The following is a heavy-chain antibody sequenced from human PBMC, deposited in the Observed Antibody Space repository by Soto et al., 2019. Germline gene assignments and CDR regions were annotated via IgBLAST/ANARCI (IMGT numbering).Heavy chain of an antibody. CDR2: IYYSGST. Sequence: SETLSLTCTVSGGSIGSSSYYWGWIRQPPGKGLEWIGSIYYSGSTYYNPSLKSRVTISVDTSKNQFSLKLSSVTAADTAVYYCARHYYGSGRRPFDYWGQGTLVTVSS. J-gene: IGHJ4*02. D-gene: IGHD3-10*01. V-gene: IGHV4-39*01. CDR1: GGSIGSSSYY. CDR3: ARHYYGSGRRPFDY.